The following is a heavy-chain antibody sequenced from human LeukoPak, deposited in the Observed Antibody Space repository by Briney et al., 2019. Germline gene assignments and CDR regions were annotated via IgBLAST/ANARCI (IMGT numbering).Heavy chain of an antibody. CDR3: ARGPYVGTYYFDT. J-gene: IGHJ5*02. D-gene: IGHD1-26*01. CDR2: IIPIRDIT. V-gene: IGHV1-69*04. CDR1: GGSFSNYA. Sequence: ASVKVSCKTSGGSFSNYAITWVRQAPGQGLEWLGRIIPIRDITNYAQNFQDRVTITADKSTTTVYMELDSLISEDTAVYYCARGPYVGTYYFDTWGQGTLVTVSS.